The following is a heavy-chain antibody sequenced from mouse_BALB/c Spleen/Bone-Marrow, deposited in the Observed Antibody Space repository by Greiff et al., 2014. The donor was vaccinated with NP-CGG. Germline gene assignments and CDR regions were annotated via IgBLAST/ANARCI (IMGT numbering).Heavy chain of an antibody. J-gene: IGHJ3*01. CDR1: GYTLTSYW. Sequence: DLVKPGASVKLSCKASGYTLTSYWINWIKQRPGQGPEWIGRIPPGSGTTYYNEMFKGKATLTVDTSSTTAYIQLSSLSSEDSAVYFCARGSYYYGSSSPWFAYWGQGTLVTVSA. D-gene: IGHD1-1*01. V-gene: IGHV1S41*01. CDR2: IPPGSGTT. CDR3: ARGSYYYGSSSPWFAY.